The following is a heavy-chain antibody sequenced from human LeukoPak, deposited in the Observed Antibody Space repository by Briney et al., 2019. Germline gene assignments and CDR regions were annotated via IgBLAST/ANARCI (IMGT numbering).Heavy chain of an antibody. CDR1: GFTFSTYA. CDR3: AKNRGGSCYSCLDY. V-gene: IGHV3-23*01. D-gene: IGHD2-15*01. Sequence: GGSLRLSCVASGFTFSTYAMSWVRQAPGKGLEWVSAISGSDDSTYYADSVKGRFTISRDNSKNTLYLQMNSLRAEDTAVYHCAKNRGGSCYSCLDYWGQGTLVTVSS. CDR2: ISGSDDST. J-gene: IGHJ4*02.